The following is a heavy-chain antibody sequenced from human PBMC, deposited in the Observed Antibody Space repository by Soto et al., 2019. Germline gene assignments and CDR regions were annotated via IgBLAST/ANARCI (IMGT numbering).Heavy chain of an antibody. V-gene: IGHV5-51*01. D-gene: IGHD2-21*02. Sequence: GESLKISCKGSGYTFTRNWIGWVRQMPGKGLESMGIIFPLDSDTRYSPSSQGQVTISADNSISTGYLQWSSLKASDTAIYYCASPGGRDFNAFYVWGQGTMVTVSS. CDR1: GYTFTRNW. J-gene: IGHJ3*01. CDR3: ASPGGRDFNAFYV. CDR2: IFPLDSDT.